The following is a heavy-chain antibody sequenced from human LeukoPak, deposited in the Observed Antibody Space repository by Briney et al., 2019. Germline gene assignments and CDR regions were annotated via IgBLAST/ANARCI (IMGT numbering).Heavy chain of an antibody. Sequence: GGSLRLSCAASGCTFSSYTMSWVRKAPGKGLEWVSTITTSDGNTYYADSVKGRFTVSRDNSKNTLFLQMNSLRAEDTAVYYCAKDGGLWVSAHWGDSWGRGTLVTVSS. D-gene: IGHD7-27*01. J-gene: IGHJ4*02. V-gene: IGHV3-23*01. CDR3: AKDGGLWVSAHWGDS. CDR2: ITTSDGNT. CDR1: GCTFSSYT.